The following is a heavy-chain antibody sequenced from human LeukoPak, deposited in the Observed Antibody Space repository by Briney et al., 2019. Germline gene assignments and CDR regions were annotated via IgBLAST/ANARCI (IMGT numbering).Heavy chain of an antibody. Sequence: PGGSLRLSCAASGFTFSSYGMHWVRQAPGKGLEWVAFIRYDGSNKYYADSVKGRFTISRDNSKNTLYLQMNSLRAEDTAVYYCVKTFYYESSGTVEVFDIWGQGTMVTVSS. CDR2: IRYDGSNK. CDR1: GFTFSSYG. V-gene: IGHV3-30*02. J-gene: IGHJ3*02. D-gene: IGHD3-22*01. CDR3: VKTFYYESSGTVEVFDI.